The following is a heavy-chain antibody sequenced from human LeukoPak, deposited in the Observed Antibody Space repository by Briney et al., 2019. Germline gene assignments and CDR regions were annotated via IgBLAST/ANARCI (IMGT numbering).Heavy chain of an antibody. CDR3: ARGCGWLDH. CDR1: GFTLSNTF. Sequence: GGSLRLSCPASGFTLSNTFLSWVRQAPGKGLEWVSVIYSVGTTYYADSVKGRFTISRDNSKNTLYLQMNSLRAEDTAVYYCARGCGWLDHWGQGTLVTVSS. D-gene: IGHD6-19*01. J-gene: IGHJ4*02. V-gene: IGHV3-53*01. CDR2: IYSVGTT.